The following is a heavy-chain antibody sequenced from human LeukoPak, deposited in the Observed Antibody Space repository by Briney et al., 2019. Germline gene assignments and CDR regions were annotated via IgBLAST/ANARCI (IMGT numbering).Heavy chain of an antibody. D-gene: IGHD2-21*02. J-gene: IGHJ3*02. V-gene: IGHV3-74*01. CDR1: GFTFRNHW. CDR3: VSLVVTADLAFDI. Sequence: GGSLKLSCEASGFTFRNHWMHWVRQAPGKGLVWVSRVDGDGSGASYADFVRGRFTISRDNAKDTLYLQMNSLRAEDTAVYYCVSLVVTADLAFDIWGQGTMVTVSS. CDR2: VDGDGSGA.